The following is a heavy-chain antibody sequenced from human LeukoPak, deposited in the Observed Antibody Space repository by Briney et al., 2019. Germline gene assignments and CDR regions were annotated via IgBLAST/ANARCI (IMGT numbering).Heavy chain of an antibody. V-gene: IGHV1-18*01. J-gene: IGHJ4*02. CDR2: ISAYNGNT. CDR3: ARGGYYDSSGYYYMGLGFDY. CDR1: GYTFTSYG. Sequence: ASVKVSCKASGYTFTSYGISWVRQAPGQGLEWMGWISAYNGNTNYAQKLQGRVTMTRDTSTSTVYMELSSLRSEDTAVYYCARGGYYDSSGYYYMGLGFDYWGQGTLVTVSS. D-gene: IGHD3-22*01.